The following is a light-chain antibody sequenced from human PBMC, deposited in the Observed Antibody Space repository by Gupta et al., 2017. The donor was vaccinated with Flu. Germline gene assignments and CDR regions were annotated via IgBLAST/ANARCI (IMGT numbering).Light chain of an antibody. CDR1: QGIRSY. V-gene: IGKV1-9*01. CDR2: EIS. Sequence: SFLSASVVDRVTLACRASQGIRSYLAWYQQKPGKAPNFLIYEISTRQTGVSARFSGSGSGTDFTLTISSLQPEDVATYYCQHHQSYPLTFGGGTKVEIK. J-gene: IGKJ4*01. CDR3: QHHQSYPLT.